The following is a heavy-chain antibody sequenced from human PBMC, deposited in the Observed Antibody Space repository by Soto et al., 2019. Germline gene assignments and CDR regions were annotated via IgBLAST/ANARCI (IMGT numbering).Heavy chain of an antibody. Sequence: QVQLVQSGVEVKKPGASVKVSCKASGYTFISHGISWVRQAPGQGLEWRGWISGKNGNTNYAQKLQGRVTLTTDTSTSTAYMELRSLRSDDTAVYYCARVSSSIVVVPDYGMDVWGKGTTVTVSS. J-gene: IGHJ6*04. CDR2: ISGKNGNT. CDR1: GYTFISHG. V-gene: IGHV1-18*04. CDR3: ARVSSSIVVVPDYGMDV. D-gene: IGHD2-15*01.